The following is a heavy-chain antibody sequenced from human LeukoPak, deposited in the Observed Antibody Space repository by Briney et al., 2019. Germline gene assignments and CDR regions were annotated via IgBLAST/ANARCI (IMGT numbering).Heavy chain of an antibody. CDR2: IWYDGSNK. CDR3: ARVYPPVVTSTLVGGYFDY. Sequence: PGGSLRLSCAASGFTFSSYGMHWVRQPPGKGLEWVAVIWYDGSNKYYADSVKGRFTISRDNSKNTVYLQMNSLRAEDTAVYYCARVYPPVVTSTLVGGYFDYWGQGTLVTVSS. CDR1: GFTFSSYG. J-gene: IGHJ4*02. V-gene: IGHV3-33*01. D-gene: IGHD1-26*01.